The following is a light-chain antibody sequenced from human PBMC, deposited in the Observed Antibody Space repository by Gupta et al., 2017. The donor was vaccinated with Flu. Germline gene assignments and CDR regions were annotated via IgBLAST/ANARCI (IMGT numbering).Light chain of an antibody. Sequence: GERATINCKSSQSVLYSSNNKNYLAWYQQKPGQPPKLLIYWASTRESGVPDRFSGSGSGTDFTLTISSLQAEDVAVYYCQEYYSSPPMYTFGQGTKLEI. J-gene: IGKJ2*01. CDR1: QSVLYSSNNKNY. V-gene: IGKV4-1*01. CDR2: WAS. CDR3: QEYYSSPPMYT.